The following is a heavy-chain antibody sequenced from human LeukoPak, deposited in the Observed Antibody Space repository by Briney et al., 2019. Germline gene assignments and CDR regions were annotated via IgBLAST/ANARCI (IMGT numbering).Heavy chain of an antibody. D-gene: IGHD6-6*01. CDR1: GGSFSGYY. CDR3: ARGKGYTTSSRHRGIDN. J-gene: IGHJ4*02. Sequence: PSETLSLTCAVYGGSFSGYYWSWIRQPPGKGLEWIGEINHSGSANYNPSLKSRVFISVDTSKNQFSLKLRSVTAADTAVYYCARGKGYTTSSRHRGIDNWGQGTLVTVSS. V-gene: IGHV4-34*01. CDR2: INHSGSA.